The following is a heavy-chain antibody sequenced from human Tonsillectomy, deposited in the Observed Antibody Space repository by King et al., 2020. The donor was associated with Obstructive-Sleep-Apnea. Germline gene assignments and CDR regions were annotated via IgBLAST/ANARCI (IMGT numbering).Heavy chain of an antibody. J-gene: IGHJ5*02. D-gene: IGHD6-13*01. CDR3: ARGSGAADVNWFDP. Sequence: VQLQQWGAGLLKPSETLSLTCAVDGGSFSDYYWSWIRRPLGKGLEWIGEVNHSGSTNYSPSLKSRVTISLDMSKNPFSLKLNSVTAADTAVYYCARGSGAADVNWFDPWGQGALVTVSS. V-gene: IGHV4-34*01. CDR1: GGSFSDYY. CDR2: VNHSGST.